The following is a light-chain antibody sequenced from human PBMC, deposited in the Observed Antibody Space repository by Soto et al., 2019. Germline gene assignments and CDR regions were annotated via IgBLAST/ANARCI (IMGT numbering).Light chain of an antibody. J-gene: IGKJ2*01. CDR2: AAS. Sequence: IQMTQSPSSVSASVGDRVTITCRASQGIGSWLAWYQQKPGKAPNLLIYAASTLQSGVPSRFSGSGSGTEFTLTISSLQPEDFGTYYCQQANSFPFIFAQGTKVDIK. CDR3: QQANSFPFI. CDR1: QGIGSW. V-gene: IGKV1-12*01.